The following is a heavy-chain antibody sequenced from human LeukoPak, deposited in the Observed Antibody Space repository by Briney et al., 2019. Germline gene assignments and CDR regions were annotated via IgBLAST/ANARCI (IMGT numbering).Heavy chain of an antibody. CDR2: INPNSGGT. Sequence: GASVKVSCKASGYTFTGYYMHRVRQAPGQGLEWMGWINPNSGGTNYAQKFQGRVTMTRDTSISTAYMELSRLRSDDTAVYYCARAPYCSSTSCYVAVTPWFDPWGQGTLVTVSS. CDR1: GYTFTGYY. CDR3: ARAPYCSSTSCYVAVTPWFDP. D-gene: IGHD2-2*01. J-gene: IGHJ5*02. V-gene: IGHV1-2*02.